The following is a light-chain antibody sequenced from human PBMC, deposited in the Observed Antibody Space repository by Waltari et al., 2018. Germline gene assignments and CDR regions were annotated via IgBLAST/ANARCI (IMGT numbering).Light chain of an antibody. CDR3: CSYAGSSTPVV. J-gene: IGLJ2*01. V-gene: IGLV2-23*02. CDR2: DVS. CDR1: SSDVGGHHS. Sequence: QSALTQPAPVSGSPGQSLTISCTGTSSDVGGHHSVSWYQQHPGKAPNLMIYDVSKRPSGVSNRFSGSKSGNTASLTISGRQAEDEADYYCCSYAGSSTPVVFGGGTKLTVL.